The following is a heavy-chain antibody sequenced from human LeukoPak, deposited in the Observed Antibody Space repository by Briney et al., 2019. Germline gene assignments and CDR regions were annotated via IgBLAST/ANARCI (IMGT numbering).Heavy chain of an antibody. D-gene: IGHD5-12*01. CDR2: ISYDGSNK. Sequence: GGSLRLSCAASGFTFSSYAMHWVRQAPGKGLEGVAVISYDGSNKYYADSVKGRFTISRDNSKNTLYLQMNSLRAEDAAVYYCARDGASSGYATLDYWGQGTLVTVSS. J-gene: IGHJ4*02. CDR1: GFTFSSYA. CDR3: ARDGASSGYATLDY. V-gene: IGHV3-30*04.